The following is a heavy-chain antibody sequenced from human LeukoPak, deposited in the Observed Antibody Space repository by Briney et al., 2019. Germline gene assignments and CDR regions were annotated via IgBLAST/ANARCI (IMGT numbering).Heavy chain of an antibody. CDR3: ARVALPEVPAAMRGFWFDP. J-gene: IGHJ5*02. D-gene: IGHD2-2*01. Sequence: GASVKVSCKASGGTFSSYAISWVRQAPGQGLEWMGGIIPIFGTANYAQKFQGRVTITTDVSTSTAYMELSSLRSEDTAVYYCARVALPEVPAAMRGFWFDPWGQGTLVTVSS. V-gene: IGHV1-69*05. CDR2: IIPIFGTA. CDR1: GGTFSSYA.